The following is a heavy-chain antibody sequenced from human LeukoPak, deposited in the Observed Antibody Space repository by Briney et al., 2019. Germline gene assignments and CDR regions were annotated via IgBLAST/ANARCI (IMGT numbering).Heavy chain of an antibody. Sequence: GGSLRLSCAASGFTFSIYSMNWVRQAPGKGLEWVSSISTSSSYIYYADSVKGRFTISRDNAKKSLYLQMNSLRAEDTAVYYCARGPSSGWYFDYWGQGTLVTVSS. CDR2: ISTSSSYI. J-gene: IGHJ4*02. V-gene: IGHV3-21*01. CDR1: GFTFSIYS. D-gene: IGHD6-19*01. CDR3: ARGPSSGWYFDY.